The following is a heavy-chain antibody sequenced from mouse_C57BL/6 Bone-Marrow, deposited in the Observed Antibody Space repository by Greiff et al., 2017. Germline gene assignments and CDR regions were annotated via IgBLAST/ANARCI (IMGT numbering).Heavy chain of an antibody. CDR1: GFSLTSYG. CDR2: IWSGGST. V-gene: IGHV2-2*01. D-gene: IGHD1-1*01. J-gene: IGHJ4*01. Sequence: QVQLKESGPGLVQPSQSLSITCTVSGFSLTSYGVHWVRQSPGQGLEWLGVIWSGGSTDYNAAFISRLSISKDNSKSQVFFKMNSLQADDTAIYYCARKRGLLRALDFWGQGTSVTVSS. CDR3: ARKRGLLRALDF.